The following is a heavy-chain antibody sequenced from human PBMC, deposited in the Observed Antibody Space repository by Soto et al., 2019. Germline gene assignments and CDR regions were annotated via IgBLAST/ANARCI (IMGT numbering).Heavy chain of an antibody. CDR1: GGSISSGGYY. D-gene: IGHD3-16*01. Sequence: QVQLQESGPGLVKPSQTLSLTCTVSGGSISSGGYYWSWIRQHPGKGLEWIGYIYYSGSTYYNPSLKSRVTISVDTSKNQFSLKLSSVTAADTAVYYCAREWHWGLQIYGMDVWGQGTTVTVSS. CDR3: AREWHWGLQIYGMDV. CDR2: IYYSGST. J-gene: IGHJ6*02. V-gene: IGHV4-31*03.